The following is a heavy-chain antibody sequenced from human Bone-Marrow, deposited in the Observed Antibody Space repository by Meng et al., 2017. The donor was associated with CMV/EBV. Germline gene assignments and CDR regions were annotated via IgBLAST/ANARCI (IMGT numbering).Heavy chain of an antibody. CDR1: GFTFSSYA. CDR3: ASTGTVTKTAAGGDV. D-gene: IGHD4-11*01. Sequence: GESLKISCAASGFTFSSYAMHWVRQAPGKGLEWVAVISYDGSNKYYADSVKGRFTISRDNSKNTLYLQMNSLRAEDTAVYYCASTGTVTKTAAGGDVWGQGTTVTVSS. CDR2: ISYDGSNK. J-gene: IGHJ6*02. V-gene: IGHV3-30-3*01.